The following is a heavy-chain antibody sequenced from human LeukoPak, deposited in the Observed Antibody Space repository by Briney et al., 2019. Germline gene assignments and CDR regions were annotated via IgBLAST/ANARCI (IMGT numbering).Heavy chain of an antibody. D-gene: IGHD3-22*01. J-gene: IGHJ4*02. CDR3: ARDGGNYYDSSGPPYYFDY. Sequence: ETLSLTCXVSGGSXSSYYWSWIRQPAGKGLEWIGRIYTSGSTNYNPSLKSRVTMSVDTSKNQFSLKLSSVTAADTAVYYCARDGGNYYDSSGPPYYFDYWGQGTLVTVSS. V-gene: IGHV4-4*07. CDR2: IYTSGST. CDR1: GGSXSSYY.